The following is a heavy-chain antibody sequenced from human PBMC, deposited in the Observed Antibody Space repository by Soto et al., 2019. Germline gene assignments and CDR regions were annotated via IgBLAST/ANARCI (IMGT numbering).Heavy chain of an antibody. CDR2: ISSSGTYI. V-gene: IGHV3-21*01. CDR1: GFTFSTYS. Sequence: EVQLVESGGGLVKPGGSLRLSCAASGFTFSTYSLTWVRQAPGKGLEWVSSISSSGTYIFYADSVKGRFTLSRDNAQNSLCLQTNSLRAEATAVYFCARDRARTTNAFDIWGQGTMVTVSS. CDR3: ARDRARTTNAFDI. J-gene: IGHJ3*02. D-gene: IGHD3-10*01.